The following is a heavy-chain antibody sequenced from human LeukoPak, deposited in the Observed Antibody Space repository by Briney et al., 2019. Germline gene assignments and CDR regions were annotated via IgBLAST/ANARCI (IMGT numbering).Heavy chain of an antibody. CDR2: IYYSRTT. CDR3: AREERYAPPDHVPGDY. Sequence: TLSLTGTVSGGSISSGGYYWSGSRQRPGKGLEWIGYIYYSRTTYYNPSLKTRVTTSVATSKNQFSLKLSSVTAADPPVYSCAREERYAPPDHVPGDYWGQETLVTASP. D-gene: IGHD2-8*01. J-gene: IGHJ4*02. V-gene: IGHV4-31*03. CDR1: GGSISSGGYY.